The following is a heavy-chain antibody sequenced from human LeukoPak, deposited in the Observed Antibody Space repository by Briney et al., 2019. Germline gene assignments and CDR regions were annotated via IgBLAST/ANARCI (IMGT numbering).Heavy chain of an antibody. CDR2: MNPNSGNT. CDR3: ARGRGSSSWYTFTPFNSGVYYYYGMDV. CDR1: GYTFTSYD. V-gene: IGHV1-8*01. D-gene: IGHD6-13*01. J-gene: IGHJ6*02. Sequence: ASVKVSCKASGYTFTSYDINWVRQATGQGPEWMGWMNPNSGNTGYAQKFQGRVTMTRNTSISTAYMELSSLRSEDTAVYYCARGRGSSSWYTFTPFNSGVYYYYGMDVWGQGTTVTVSS.